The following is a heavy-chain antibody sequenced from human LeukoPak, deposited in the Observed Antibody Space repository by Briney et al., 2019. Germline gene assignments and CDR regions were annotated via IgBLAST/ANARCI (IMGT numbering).Heavy chain of an antibody. J-gene: IGHJ5*02. V-gene: IGHV1-18*01. D-gene: IGHD3-22*01. CDR2: ISAYNGST. Sequence: PTASVKVSCKASGYTFTSYGISWVRQAPGQGLEWMGWISAYNGSTNYAQKLQGRVTMTTDTSTSTAYMELRSLRSDDTAVYYCARGTPNRYYYDSSGSSWFDPWGQGTLVTVSS. CDR1: GYTFTSYG. CDR3: ARGTPNRYYYDSSGSSWFDP.